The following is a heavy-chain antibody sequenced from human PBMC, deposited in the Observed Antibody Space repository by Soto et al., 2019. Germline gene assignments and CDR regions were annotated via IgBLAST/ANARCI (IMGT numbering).Heavy chain of an antibody. D-gene: IGHD3-3*01. CDR1: GGTFSSYA. CDR3: ARATTETIFGVVILHGQYFDY. Sequence: QVQLVQSGAEVKKPGSSVKVSCKASGGTFSSYAISWVRQAPGQGLEWMGGIIPIFGTANYAQKFQGRVTITAAESTSTAYMELSSLRSEDTAGYYCARATTETIFGVVILHGQYFDYWGQGTLVTVSS. CDR2: IIPIFGTA. J-gene: IGHJ4*02. V-gene: IGHV1-69*12.